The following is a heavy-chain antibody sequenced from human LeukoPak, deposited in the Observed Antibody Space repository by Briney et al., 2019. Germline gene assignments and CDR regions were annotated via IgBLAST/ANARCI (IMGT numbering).Heavy chain of an antibody. Sequence: GGSLRLSCAASGFTFSSYGMYWVRQAPGKGLEWVAFIRFDGSNKYYADSVKGRFTISRDNSKNTLYLQMNSLRAEDTAVYYCANRRGLDYGGPGITSDPWGQGTLVTVSS. J-gene: IGHJ5*02. CDR2: IRFDGSNK. V-gene: IGHV3-30*02. D-gene: IGHD4-23*01. CDR1: GFTFSSYG. CDR3: ANRRGLDYGGPGITSDP.